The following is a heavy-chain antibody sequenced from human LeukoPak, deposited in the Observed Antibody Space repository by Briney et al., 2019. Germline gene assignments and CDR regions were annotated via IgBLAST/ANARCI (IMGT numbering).Heavy chain of an antibody. CDR2: ISAYNGNT. Sequence: ASVKVSCKASGYTFTSYGISWVRQAPGQGLEWMGWISAYNGNTNYAQKLQGRVTMTTDTSTSTAYMELRSQRSDDTAVYYCARVLYAVTRSRYDYWGQGTLVTVSS. CDR1: GYTFTSYG. J-gene: IGHJ4*02. CDR3: ARVLYAVTRSRYDY. D-gene: IGHD4-17*01. V-gene: IGHV1-18*01.